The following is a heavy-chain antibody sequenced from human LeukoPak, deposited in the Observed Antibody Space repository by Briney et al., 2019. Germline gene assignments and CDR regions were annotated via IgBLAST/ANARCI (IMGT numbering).Heavy chain of an antibody. D-gene: IGHD5-18*01. CDR1: GFTFSDYY. CDR2: ISSSGSTI. J-gene: IGHJ4*01. Sequence: GGSLRLSYAASGFTFSDYYMTWIRQAPGKGLEWVSYISSSGSTIYYADSVKGRFTISRDNAKNSLYLQMNSLRAEDTAVYYCARPDTAMVPHYFDYWGHGTLVTVSS. V-gene: IGHV3-11*01. CDR3: ARPDTAMVPHYFDY.